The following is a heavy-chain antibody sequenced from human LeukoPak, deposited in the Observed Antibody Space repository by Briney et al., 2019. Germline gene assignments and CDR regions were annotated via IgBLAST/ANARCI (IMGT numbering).Heavy chain of an antibody. V-gene: IGHV3-48*04. J-gene: IGHJ4*02. CDR3: ARGADWSEYFDH. CDR1: GFTLSTYT. D-gene: IGHD3-3*01. CDR2: ISSSSSTI. Sequence: GGSLRLSCAASGFTLSTYTMNWVRQAPGMGLEWVSYISSSSSTIYYADSVKGRFTISKDNAKNSLYLQMNSLRAEDTAVYYCARGADWSEYFDHWGQGTLVTVSS.